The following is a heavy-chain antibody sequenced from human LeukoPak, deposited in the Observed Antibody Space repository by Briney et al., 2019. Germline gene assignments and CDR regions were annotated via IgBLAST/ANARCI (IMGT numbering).Heavy chain of an antibody. CDR3: ARDPPRYGDDVGAFDI. CDR2: MYYSGST. CDR1: GGSISGSSYY. Sequence: PSETLSLTCTVSGGSISGSSYYWGWIRQPPGKGLEWIGSMYYSGSTYYNPSLKSRVTISVDTSKNQFSLKLSSVTAADTAVYYCARDPPRYGDDVGAFDIWGQGTMVTVSS. V-gene: IGHV4-39*07. J-gene: IGHJ3*02. D-gene: IGHD4-17*01.